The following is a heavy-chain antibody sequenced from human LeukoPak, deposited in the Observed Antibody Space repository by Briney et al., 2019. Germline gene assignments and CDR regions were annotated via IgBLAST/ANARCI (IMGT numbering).Heavy chain of an antibody. J-gene: IGHJ4*02. CDR3: ASSRAYFDY. Sequence: SETLSLTCAVSGGSISSGGYSWSWIRQPPGKGLEWIGYIYYSGSTYYNPSLKSRVTISVDTSKNQFSLKLRSVTAADTAVYYCASSRAYFDYWGQGTLVTVSS. V-gene: IGHV4-30-4*07. D-gene: IGHD2-2*01. CDR1: GGSISSGGYS. CDR2: IYYSGST.